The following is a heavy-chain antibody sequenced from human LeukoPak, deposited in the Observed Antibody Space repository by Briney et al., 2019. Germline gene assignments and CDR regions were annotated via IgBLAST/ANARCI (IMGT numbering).Heavy chain of an antibody. CDR1: GGSIRSYY. CDR2: IYYSGNT. Sequence: SETLSLTCSVSGGSIRSYYWTWIRQPPGKGLEWIGYIYYSGNTNYNPSLKSRVTISVDTSKNQFSLKLSSVSAADTAEYYCARVYYSRSYDYWYFDLWGRGTLVTVSS. V-gene: IGHV4-59*01. J-gene: IGHJ2*01. D-gene: IGHD6-13*01. CDR3: ARVYYSRSYDYWYFDL.